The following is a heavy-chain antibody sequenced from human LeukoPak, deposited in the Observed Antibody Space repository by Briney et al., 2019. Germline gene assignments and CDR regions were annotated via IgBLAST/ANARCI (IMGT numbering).Heavy chain of an antibody. J-gene: IGHJ4*02. Sequence: GGSLRLSCAASGFTFSSYSMNWVRQAPGKGLEWVSSISSSSYIYYSDSVKGRWTISRDHTKNSLYLQMNNLRAEDPAVYYCASNFWCAYCNFDYWGQGTLVTVSS. V-gene: IGHV3-21*03. D-gene: IGHD3-3*01. CDR3: ASNFWCAYCNFDY. CDR1: GFTFSSYS. CDR2: ISSSSYI.